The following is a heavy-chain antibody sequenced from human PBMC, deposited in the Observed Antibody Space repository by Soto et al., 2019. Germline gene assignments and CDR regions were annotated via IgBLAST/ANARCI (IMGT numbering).Heavy chain of an antibody. CDR3: ANGRVNFGVLHKSYWFDP. CDR1: GGSISSGGYY. V-gene: IGHV4-30-4*01. CDR2: IYYSGST. Sequence: SETLSLTCTVSGGSISSGGYYWSRIRQPPGKGLEWIGYIYYSGSTYYNPSLRSRVTISVDTSKNQFSLKLSSVTAAATAVYYWANGRVNFGVLHKSYWFDPWGQGTLVTVSS. J-gene: IGHJ5*02. D-gene: IGHD3-3*01.